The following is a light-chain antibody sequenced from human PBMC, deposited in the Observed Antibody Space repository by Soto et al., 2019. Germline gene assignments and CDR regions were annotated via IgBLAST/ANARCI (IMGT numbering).Light chain of an antibody. CDR1: QRISGY. V-gene: IGKV3-11*01. J-gene: IGKJ1*01. Sequence: EIVLTQSPASLSWSRLGVGAVGCMASQRISGYLAWYQQKPGQAPRLLIYDASNRATGIPVRFSGSGSGADYTLTISSLEPEDFAVYYCQQRSNLPWTFGQGTKVDI. CDR3: QQRSNLPWT. CDR2: DAS.